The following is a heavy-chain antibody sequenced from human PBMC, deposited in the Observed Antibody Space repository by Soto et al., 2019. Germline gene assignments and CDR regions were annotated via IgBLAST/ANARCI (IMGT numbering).Heavy chain of an antibody. Sequence: SVKVSCQASGATFSRYSIRWLRQAPGQGLEWMGGIIPIFGTANYAQKFQGRVTITADESTSTAYMELSSLRSEDTAVYYCARSVVTDAFDIWGQGTRVTVSS. J-gene: IGHJ3*02. CDR2: IIPIFGTA. V-gene: IGHV1-69*13. CDR1: GATFSRYS. D-gene: IGHD2-15*01. CDR3: ARSVVTDAFDI.